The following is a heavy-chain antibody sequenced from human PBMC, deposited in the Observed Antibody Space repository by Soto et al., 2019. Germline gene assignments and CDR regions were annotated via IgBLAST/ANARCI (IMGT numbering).Heavy chain of an antibody. V-gene: IGHV3-73*02. CDR3: TTLGGSGGPGY. CDR2: IRSKANSYAT. CDR1: GFTFSGSA. J-gene: IGHJ4*02. Sequence: EVQLVESGGGLVQPGGSLKLSCAASGFTFSGSAMHWVRQASGKGLEWVGRIRSKANSYATAYAASVKGRSTISRDDSKNTAYLQMNSLKTEDTAVYYCTTLGGSGGPGYWGQGTLVTVSS. D-gene: IGHD3-16*01.